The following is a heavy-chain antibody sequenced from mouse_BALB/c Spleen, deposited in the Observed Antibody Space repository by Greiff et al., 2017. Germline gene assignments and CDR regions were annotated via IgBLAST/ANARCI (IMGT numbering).Heavy chain of an antibody. CDR2: ISSGGGST. V-gene: IGHV5-12-1*01. CDR1: GFAFSSYD. Sequence: EVHLVESGGGLVKPGGSLKLSCAASGFAFSSYDMSWVRQTPEKRLEWVAYISSGGGSTYYPDTVKGRFTISRDNAKNTLYLQMSSLKSEDTAMYYCARRTLYYYAMDYWGQGTSVTVSS. J-gene: IGHJ4*01. CDR3: ARRTLYYYAMDY.